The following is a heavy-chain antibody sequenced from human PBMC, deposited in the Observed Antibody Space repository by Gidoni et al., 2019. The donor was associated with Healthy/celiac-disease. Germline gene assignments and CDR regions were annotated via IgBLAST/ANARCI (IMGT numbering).Heavy chain of an antibody. CDR2: IYHSGST. D-gene: IGHD3-10*01. CDR3: ARVGRGSGSYDAFDI. J-gene: IGHJ3*02. V-gene: IGHV4-4*02. CDR1: GGSISSGNW. Sequence: QVQLQESGPGLVKPSGTLSPTCAVSGGSISSGNWWSWVRQPPGKGLEWIGEIYHSGSTNYNPSLKSRVTISVDKSKNQFSLKLSSVTAADTAVYYCARVGRGSGSYDAFDIWGQGTMVTVSS.